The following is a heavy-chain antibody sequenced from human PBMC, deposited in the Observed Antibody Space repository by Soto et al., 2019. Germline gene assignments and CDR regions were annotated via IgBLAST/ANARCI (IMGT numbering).Heavy chain of an antibody. Sequence: EVQLLESGGDLVQPGGSLRLSCAASGFTFSDRAMTWVRQAPGKGLEWVSALTPRGFNTYYTDSVRGRFTIYRDNSRNTLYLEMKSLRAEDTAIYYCAVSNYHGSGSPYDYWGQGTLVAVSS. CDR1: GFTFSDRA. J-gene: IGHJ4*02. CDR2: LTPRGFNT. D-gene: IGHD3-10*01. V-gene: IGHV3-23*01. CDR3: AVSNYHGSGSPYDY.